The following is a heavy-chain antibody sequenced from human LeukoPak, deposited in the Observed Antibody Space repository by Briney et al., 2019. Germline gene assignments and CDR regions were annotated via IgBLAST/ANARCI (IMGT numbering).Heavy chain of an antibody. CDR2: IRVFNGNT. J-gene: IGHJ6*02. Sequence: ASVKVSFRASGYTFANFGINWVRQAPRQGLEWMGWIRVFNGNTNYAQKFQGRVTMTTDTSTGTAYMELTSLRSDDTAVYYCARGFFGTGTYLHYYGMDVWGQGTTVTVSS. CDR3: ARGFFGTGTYLHYYGMDV. CDR1: GYTFANFG. V-gene: IGHV1-18*01. D-gene: IGHD3-16*02.